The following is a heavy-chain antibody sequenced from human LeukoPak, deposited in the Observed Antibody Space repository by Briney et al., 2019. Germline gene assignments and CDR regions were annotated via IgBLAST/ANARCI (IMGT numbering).Heavy chain of an antibody. CDR3: AKDRIVSGEREIYYYYGMDV. CDR2: ISYDGSNK. V-gene: IGHV3-30*18. D-gene: IGHD3-16*02. J-gene: IGHJ6*02. CDR1: GFTFSSYG. Sequence: GRSLRLSCAASGFTFSSYGMHWVRQAPGKGLEWVAVISYDGSNKYYADSVKGRFTISRDNSKNTLYLQMNSLRAEDTAVYYCAKDRIVSGEREIYYYYGMDVWGQGTTVTVSS.